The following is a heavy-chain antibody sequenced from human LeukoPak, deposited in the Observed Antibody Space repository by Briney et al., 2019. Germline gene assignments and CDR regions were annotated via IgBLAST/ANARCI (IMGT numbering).Heavy chain of an antibody. D-gene: IGHD2-15*01. CDR2: IYYSGNT. CDR1: GGSISGYY. Sequence: PSETLSLTCTVSGGSISGYYWSWIRQPPGKGLEWIGYIYYSGNTICNPSLKSRVTMSVDRSTNQFSLKLSSVTSADTAVYYCARQGVGAAEFDYWGQGTLVTVSS. V-gene: IGHV4-59*01. J-gene: IGHJ4*02. CDR3: ARQGVGAAEFDY.